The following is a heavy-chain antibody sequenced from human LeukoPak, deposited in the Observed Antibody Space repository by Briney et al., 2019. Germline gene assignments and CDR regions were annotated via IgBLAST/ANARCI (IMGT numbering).Heavy chain of an antibody. J-gene: IGHJ4*02. CDR2: INHSGST. D-gene: IGHD3-10*01. CDR1: GGSFSGYY. V-gene: IGHV4-34*01. CDR3: ARGPYYYGSGSPIDY. Sequence: SETLSLTCAVYGGSFSGYYWSWTRQPPGKGLEWIGEINHSGSTNYNPSLKSRVTISVDTSKNQFSLKLSSVTAADTAVYYCARGPYYYGSGSPIDYWGQGTLVTVSS.